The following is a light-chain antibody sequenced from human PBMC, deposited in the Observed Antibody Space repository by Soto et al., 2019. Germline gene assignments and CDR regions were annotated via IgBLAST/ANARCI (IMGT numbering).Light chain of an antibody. V-gene: IGKV1-5*03. J-gene: IGKJ1*01. Sequence: DIQMTQSPSTLSASVGDRVTITCRASQRISSWLAWYQQKPGTAPKLLIYKASTLQSGVPSRFSGSGSGTEVTLTISSLQPDDSATYYCQQYRDNWTFGQGTKVEIK. CDR1: QRISSW. CDR2: KAS. CDR3: QQYRDNWT.